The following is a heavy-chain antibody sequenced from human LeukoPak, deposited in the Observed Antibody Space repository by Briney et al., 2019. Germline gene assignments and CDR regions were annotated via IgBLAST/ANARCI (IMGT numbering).Heavy chain of an antibody. CDR1: GGSISSSNW. CDR2: IYHSGST. Sequence: SETLSLTCAVSGGSISSSNWWSWVRQPPGKGLEWIGEIYHSGSTNYNPSLKSRVTISVDRSKNQFSLKLSSVTAADTAVYYCASSRATTYYFDYWGQGTLVTVSS. CDR3: ASSRATTYYFDY. J-gene: IGHJ4*02. V-gene: IGHV4-4*02. D-gene: IGHD1-1*01.